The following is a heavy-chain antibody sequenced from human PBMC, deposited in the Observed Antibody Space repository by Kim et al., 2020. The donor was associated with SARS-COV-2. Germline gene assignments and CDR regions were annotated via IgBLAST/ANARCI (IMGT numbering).Heavy chain of an antibody. Sequence: SVKVSCKASGGTFSTYHMNWVRQAPGQGLEWMGGIIPIFGTTDYAQDFQGRVTITADESTSTSYLELSSLRSEDTAIYYCARPLVELERLSAFEIWGQG. CDR2: IIPIFGTT. V-gene: IGHV1-69*13. J-gene: IGHJ3*02. CDR3: ARPLVELERLSAFEI. D-gene: IGHD1-1*01. CDR1: GGTFSTYH.